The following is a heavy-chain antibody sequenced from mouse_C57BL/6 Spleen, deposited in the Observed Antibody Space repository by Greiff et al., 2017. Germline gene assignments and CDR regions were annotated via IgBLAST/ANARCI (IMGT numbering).Heavy chain of an antibody. V-gene: IGHV1-50*01. CDR1: GYTFTSYW. J-gene: IGHJ4*01. CDR3: ARSTYYSNYVPYAMDY. CDR2: IDPSDSYP. Sequence: VQLQQPGAELVKPGASVKLSCKASGYTFTSYWMQWVKQRPGQGLEWIGEIDPSDSYPNYNQKFKGKATLTVDTSTSTAYMQLSRLTSEDSAVYYCARSTYYSNYVPYAMDYWGQGTSVTVSS. D-gene: IGHD2-5*01.